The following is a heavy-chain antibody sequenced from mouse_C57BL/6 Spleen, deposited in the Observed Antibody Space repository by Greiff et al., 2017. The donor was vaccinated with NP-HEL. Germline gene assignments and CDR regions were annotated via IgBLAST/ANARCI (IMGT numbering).Heavy chain of an antibody. V-gene: IGHV5-17*01. CDR2: ISSGSSTI. CDR1: GFTFSDYG. D-gene: IGHD1-1*01. J-gene: IGHJ4*01. Sequence: ELKLVESGGGLVKPGGSLKLSCAASGFTFSDYGMHWVRQAPEKGLEWVAYISSGSSTIYYADTVKGRFTISRDNAKNTLFLQMTSLRSEDTAMYYCARGVVVPMDYWGQGTSVTVSS. CDR3: ARGVVVPMDY.